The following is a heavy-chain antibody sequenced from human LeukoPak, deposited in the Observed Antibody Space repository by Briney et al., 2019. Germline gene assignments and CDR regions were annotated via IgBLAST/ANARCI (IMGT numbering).Heavy chain of an antibody. J-gene: IGHJ4*02. CDR2: IDSDGSST. Sequence: PGGSLRLSCAASGFPFSIYWMHWVRQAPGKGLVWVSLIDSDGSSTNYADSVKGRFTISRDNAKNTLYLQMNSLRAEDTAVYYCARDTRNSPDYWGQGTLVTVSS. D-gene: IGHD1-1*01. V-gene: IGHV3-74*01. CDR3: ARDTRNSPDY. CDR1: GFPFSIYW.